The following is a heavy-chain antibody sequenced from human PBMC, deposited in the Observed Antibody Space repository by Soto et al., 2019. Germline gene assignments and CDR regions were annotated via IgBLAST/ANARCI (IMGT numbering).Heavy chain of an antibody. CDR2: MSLDGNSR. J-gene: IGHJ4*02. CDR3: TRGRSVIDNNDFEH. Sequence: QVQLVESGGGVVQPGTSLRLSCAASGFAVSSYSVHWVRQAPGKGLEWVAAMSLDGNSRYFADSVKGRFTISRDTSKNTWSLQMNSLGPEDSAVYHCTRGRSVIDNNDFEHWGQGTQVTVSS. V-gene: IGHV3-30-3*01. D-gene: IGHD2-21*01. CDR1: GFAVSSYS.